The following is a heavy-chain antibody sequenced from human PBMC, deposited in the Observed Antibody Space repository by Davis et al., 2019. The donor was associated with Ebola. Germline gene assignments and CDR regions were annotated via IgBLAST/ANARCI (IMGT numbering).Heavy chain of an antibody. V-gene: IGHV1-69*13. D-gene: IGHD4-17*01. CDR1: RGTFSSYA. CDR2: IIPIFGTA. J-gene: IGHJ6*02. CDR3: AREGGHSYGDYDYGMDV. Sequence: AASVQVSCKASRGTFSSYAISWVRQAPGQGLEWMGGIIPIFGTANYAQKFQGRVTITADESTSTAYMELSSLRSEDTAVYYCAREGGHSYGDYDYGMDVWGQGTTVTVSS.